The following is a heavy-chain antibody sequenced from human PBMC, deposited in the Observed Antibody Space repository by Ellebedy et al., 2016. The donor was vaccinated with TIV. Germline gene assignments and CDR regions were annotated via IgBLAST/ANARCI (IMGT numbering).Heavy chain of an antibody. CDR1: GDTVFTSSA. V-gene: IGHV6-1*01. CDR2: AYYRSRWYY. Sequence: MPSETLSLTCAFSGDTVFTSSAWNWIRQSPSRGLELLVRAYYRSRWYYDYAVSVRGRITISPDTSKNQFSLHLNSVTPEDTAVYYCARDFGYSSGWPHFDYWGQGTLVTVSS. J-gene: IGHJ4*02. D-gene: IGHD6-19*01. CDR3: ARDFGYSSGWPHFDY.